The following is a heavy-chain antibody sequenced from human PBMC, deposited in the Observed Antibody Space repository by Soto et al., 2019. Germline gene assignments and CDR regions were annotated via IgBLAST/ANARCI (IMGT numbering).Heavy chain of an antibody. Sequence: PXVSLSLSFAASGFTFSSYAMSWVRQAPGKGLEWVSAISGSGGSTYYADSVKGRFTISRDNSKNTLYLQMNSLRAEDTAVYYCAKGRAAWRHLYYFDYWGQGTLVTVSS. CDR1: GFTFSSYA. CDR3: AKGRAAWRHLYYFDY. CDR2: ISGSGGST. J-gene: IGHJ4*02. V-gene: IGHV3-23*01.